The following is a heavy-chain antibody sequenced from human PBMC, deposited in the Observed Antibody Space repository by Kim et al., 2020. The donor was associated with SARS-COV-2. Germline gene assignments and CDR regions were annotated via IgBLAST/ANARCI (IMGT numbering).Heavy chain of an antibody. Sequence: GGSLRLSCAASGFTFSSYGMHWVRQAPGKGLEWVAVISYDGSNKYYADSVKGRFTISRDNSKNTLYLQMNSLRAEDTAVYYCAKDKGGAYWYFDLWGRGTLVTVSS. CDR1: GFTFSSYG. V-gene: IGHV3-30*18. CDR2: ISYDGSNK. CDR3: AKDKGGAYWYFDL. D-gene: IGHD1-26*01. J-gene: IGHJ2*01.